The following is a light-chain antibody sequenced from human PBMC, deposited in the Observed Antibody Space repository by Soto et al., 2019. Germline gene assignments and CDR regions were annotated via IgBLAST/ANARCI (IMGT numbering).Light chain of an antibody. J-gene: IGKJ4*01. V-gene: IGKV1-5*01. CDR2: DVS. CDR1: QSISNC. CDR3: QQYNTYMLT. Sequence: DIQMTQSPSTLSASVGDRVTITCRTSQSISNCLAWYQQKQGKAPELLIYDVSNLESGVPSRFSGSGSATEFTLTISSLQPDDFATYYCQQYNTYMLTFGGGTKVEIK.